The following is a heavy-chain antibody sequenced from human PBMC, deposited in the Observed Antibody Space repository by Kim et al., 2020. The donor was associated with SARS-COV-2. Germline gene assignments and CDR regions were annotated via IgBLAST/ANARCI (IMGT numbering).Heavy chain of an antibody. J-gene: IGHJ4*02. D-gene: IGHD6-19*01. CDR1: GGSISSYY. V-gene: IGHV4-59*01. Sequence: SETLSLTCTVSGGSISSYYWSWIRQPPGKGLEWIGYIYYSGSTNYNPSLKGRVTISVDTSKNQFSLKLSSVTAADTAVYYCARAKFRASGWFDYWGQGTLVTVSS. CDR3: ARAKFRASGWFDY. CDR2: IYYSGST.